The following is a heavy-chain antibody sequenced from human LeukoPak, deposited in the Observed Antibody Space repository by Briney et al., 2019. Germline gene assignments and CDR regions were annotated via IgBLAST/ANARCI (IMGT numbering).Heavy chain of an antibody. Sequence: SETLYLTCAVSGGSISSSYPHWWSWVRQPPGNGLEWIGEAHNSGRTNYSPSFERRVTISIDTSKNHLSLKLSSVAAADTAVYYCARGRDYVWGHWGQGTLVIVSS. V-gene: IGHV4-4*02. J-gene: IGHJ4*01. CDR1: GGSISSSYPHW. CDR3: ARGRDYVWGH. D-gene: IGHD3-16*01. CDR2: AHNSGRT.